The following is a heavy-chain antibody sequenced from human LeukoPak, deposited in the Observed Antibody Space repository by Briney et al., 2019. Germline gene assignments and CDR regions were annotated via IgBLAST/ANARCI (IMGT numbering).Heavy chain of an antibody. Sequence: VASVNVSCMASGFTYTSSAVQWVRQARGQLLEWMGWIFVGSGNTNYAQKFQERVTITRDMSTSTAYMELSSLRSEDTAVYYCAAGRDDYGDYGPHWYFDLWGRGTLVTVSS. V-gene: IGHV1-58*01. CDR3: AAGRDDYGDYGPHWYFDL. D-gene: IGHD4-17*01. J-gene: IGHJ2*01. CDR1: GFTYTSSA. CDR2: IFVGSGNT.